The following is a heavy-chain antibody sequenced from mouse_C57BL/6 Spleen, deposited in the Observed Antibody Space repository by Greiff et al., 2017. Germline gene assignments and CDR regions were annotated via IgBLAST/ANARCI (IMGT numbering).Heavy chain of an antibody. J-gene: IGHJ4*01. V-gene: IGHV3-6*01. CDR3: ARDPPDYYGNYEGAMDY. D-gene: IGHD2-1*01. CDR1: GYSITSGYY. CDR2: ISYDGSN. Sequence: DVKLQESGPGLVKPSQSLSLTCSVTGYSITSGYYWNWIRQFPGNKLEWMGYISYDGSNNYNPSLKNRISITRDTSKNQFFLKLNSVTTEDTATYYCARDPPDYYGNYEGAMDYWGQGTSVTVSS.